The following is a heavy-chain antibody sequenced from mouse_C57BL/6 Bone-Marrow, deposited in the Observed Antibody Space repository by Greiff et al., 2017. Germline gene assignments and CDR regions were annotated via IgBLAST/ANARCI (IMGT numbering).Heavy chain of an antibody. CDR3: AREFYYYGSSYEGYFDD. CDR1: GYTFTSYW. CDR2: IYPGSGST. D-gene: IGHD1-1*01. V-gene: IGHV1-55*01. Sequence: QVQLQQPGAELVKPGASVKMSCKASGYTFTSYWITWVKQRPGQGLEWIGDIYPGSGSTNYNEKFKSKATLTVDTSSSTAYMQLNSLTSEDSAVYYCAREFYYYGSSYEGYFDDWGQGTTLTVSS. J-gene: IGHJ2*01.